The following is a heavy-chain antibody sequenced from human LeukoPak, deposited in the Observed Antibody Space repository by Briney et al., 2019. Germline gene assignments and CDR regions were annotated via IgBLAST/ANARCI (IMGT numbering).Heavy chain of an antibody. Sequence: PGGSLRLSCAASGFTVSRNSMSWVRQAPGKGLEWVSAISNNGGYTYYADSVQGRFTISRDNSKSTLCLQMNSLRAEDTAVYYCAKQLGYCSDGSCYFPYWGQGTLVTVSS. CDR2: ISNNGGYT. J-gene: IGHJ4*02. V-gene: IGHV3-23*01. CDR1: GFTVSRNS. D-gene: IGHD2-15*01. CDR3: AKQLGYCSDGSCYFPY.